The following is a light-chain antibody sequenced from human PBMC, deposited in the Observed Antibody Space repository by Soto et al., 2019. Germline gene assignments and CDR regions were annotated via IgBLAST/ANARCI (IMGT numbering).Light chain of an antibody. Sequence: IPMTQSPSTLSASVGDRVSITCRASQSIFSWLAWYQQKPGKAPKLLLYKASSLESGVPSRYSGSGSGTEFTLTISGLQPDDLATYYCQHYNSFPYSFGQGTKLEIK. CDR1: QSIFSW. CDR2: KAS. V-gene: IGKV1-5*03. J-gene: IGKJ2*03. CDR3: QHYNSFPYS.